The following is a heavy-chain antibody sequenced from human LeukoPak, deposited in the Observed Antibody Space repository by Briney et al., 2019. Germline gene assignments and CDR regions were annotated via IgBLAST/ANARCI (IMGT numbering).Heavy chain of an antibody. CDR1: GGTFSSYA. CDR3: ARGPQQWLVRHYYYYYGMDV. D-gene: IGHD6-19*01. Sequence: SVKVSCKASGGTFSSYAISWVRQAPGQGLERMGGIIPIFGTANYAQKFQGRVTITADESTSTAYMELSSLRSEDTAVYYCARGPQQWLVRHYYYYYGMDVWGQGTTVTVSS. V-gene: IGHV1-69*13. CDR2: IIPIFGTA. J-gene: IGHJ6*02.